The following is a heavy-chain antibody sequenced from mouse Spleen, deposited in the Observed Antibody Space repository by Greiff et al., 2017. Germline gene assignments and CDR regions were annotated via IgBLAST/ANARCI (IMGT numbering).Heavy chain of an antibody. Sequence: EVMLVESGGGLVQPGGSLKLSCATSGFTFSDYYMYWVRQTPEKRLEWVAYISNGGGSTYYPDTVKGRFTISRDNAKNTLYLQMSRLKSEDTAMYYCARLRYLDAMDYWGQGTSVTVSS. V-gene: IGHV5-12*02. CDR3: ARLRYLDAMDY. CDR1: GFTFSDYY. D-gene: IGHD2-12*01. J-gene: IGHJ4*01. CDR2: ISNGGGST.